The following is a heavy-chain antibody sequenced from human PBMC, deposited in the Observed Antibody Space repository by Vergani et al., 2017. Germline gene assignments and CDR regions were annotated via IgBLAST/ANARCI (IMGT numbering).Heavy chain of an antibody. V-gene: IGHV4-61*01. J-gene: IGHJ2*01. D-gene: IGHD3-3*01. CDR3: ARGVEYYDFWSGTPGPWYFDL. CDR2: IYYSGST. CDR1: GGSVSSGSYY. Sequence: QVQLQESGPGLVKPSETLSLTCTVSGGSVSSGSYYWSWIRQPPGKGLEWIGYIYYSGSTNYNPSLKSRVTISVDTSKNQFSLKLSSVTAADTAVYYCARGVEYYDFWSGTPGPWYFDLWGRGTLVTVSS.